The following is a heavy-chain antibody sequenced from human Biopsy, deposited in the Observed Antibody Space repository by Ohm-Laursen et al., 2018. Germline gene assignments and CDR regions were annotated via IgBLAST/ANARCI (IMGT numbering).Heavy chain of an antibody. CDR2: NIPILGTG. J-gene: IGHJ1*01. CDR3: ATKLTGYFHH. Sequence: SVTVSCKAPGGTFSNYGVNWVRQAPGQGLEWLGGNIPILGTGNYAQKFQDRVTVAADTSTSTATRELRSLRSDDTAVYYCATKLTGYFHHWGQGTLVIVSS. CDR1: GGTFSNYG. D-gene: IGHD3-9*01. V-gene: IGHV1-69*06.